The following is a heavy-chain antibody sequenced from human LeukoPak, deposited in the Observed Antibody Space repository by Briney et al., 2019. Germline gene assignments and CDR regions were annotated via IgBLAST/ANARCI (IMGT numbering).Heavy chain of an antibody. Sequence: SQTLSLTCTVSGGSISSGDYYWSWIRQHPGKGLEWIGYIYYSGSTYYNPSLKSRVIISVDTSKNQFSLNLNSVTVADTAVYYCARVGGHFVVLYGLDVWGQGTTITVSS. CDR1: GGSISSGDYY. D-gene: IGHD2-21*01. J-gene: IGHJ6*02. V-gene: IGHV4-31*03. CDR3: ARVGGHFVVLYGLDV. CDR2: IYYSGST.